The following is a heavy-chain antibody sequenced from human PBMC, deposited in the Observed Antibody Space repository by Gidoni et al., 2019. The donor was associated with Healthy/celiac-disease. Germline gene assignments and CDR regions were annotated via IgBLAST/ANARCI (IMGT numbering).Heavy chain of an antibody. V-gene: IGHV4-59*01. Sequence: QVQLQESGPGLVKPSETLSLTCTVSGGSISSYYWSWIRQPPGKGLEWIGYIYYIGCTNSNPSLKSRVTISVDTSKNQFALNLSSVTAADTSVYYCARVRGSSWYLDYWGQGTLVTVSS. CDR2: IYYIGCT. J-gene: IGHJ4*02. D-gene: IGHD6-13*01. CDR1: GGSISSYY. CDR3: ARVRGSSWYLDY.